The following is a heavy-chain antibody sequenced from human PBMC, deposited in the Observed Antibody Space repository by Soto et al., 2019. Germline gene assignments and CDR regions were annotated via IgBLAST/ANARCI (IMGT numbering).Heavy chain of an antibody. CDR2: ISYDGSIK. V-gene: IGHV3-30-3*01. CDR1: GFTFSSHS. D-gene: IGHD3-10*01. CDR3: AREWSTSGDLDY. Sequence: QVQLVESGGGVVQPGRSLRLSCAASGFTFSSHSIQWVRQAPGKGLEWVAVISYDGSIKYYADSVKGRFNIARDNSKNTPYLQMNSLRAEDTAVFYCAREWSTSGDLDYWGQGPLVIVSS. J-gene: IGHJ4*02.